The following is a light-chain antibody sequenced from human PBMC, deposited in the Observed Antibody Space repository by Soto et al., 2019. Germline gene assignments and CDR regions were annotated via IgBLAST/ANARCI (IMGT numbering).Light chain of an antibody. CDR2: GAS. CDR1: QSVSSN. Sequence: EIVMTQSPGTLSLSPGVRATLSCRASQSVSSNLAWYQQKPGQAPRLLIYGASTRATGVPARFSGSGSGTEFTLTISSLQSEDVAVYYGQQYNHWPPVTFGQGTRLEIK. J-gene: IGKJ5*01. CDR3: QQYNHWPPVT. V-gene: IGKV3-15*01.